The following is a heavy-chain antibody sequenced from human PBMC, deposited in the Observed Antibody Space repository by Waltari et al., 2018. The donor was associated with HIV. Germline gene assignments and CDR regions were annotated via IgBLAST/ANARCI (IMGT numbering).Heavy chain of an antibody. D-gene: IGHD6-13*01. V-gene: IGHV3-23*01. J-gene: IGHJ6*02. CDR1: GFSFVSSA. CDR2: ISGTGDHT. Sequence: EVQLLESGGGLVQPGPSLRISCTVSGFSFVSSAMSWVRQAPGKGLEWVSAISGTGDHTFYADSVKGRFTISRDNSKRTLYLQMNSLRAEDTALYYCARHSSSHPYYYAMDVWGQGTTVTVSS. CDR3: ARHSSSHPYYYAMDV.